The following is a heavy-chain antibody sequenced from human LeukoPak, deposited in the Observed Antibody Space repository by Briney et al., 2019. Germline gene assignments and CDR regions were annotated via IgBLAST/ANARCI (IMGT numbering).Heavy chain of an antibody. V-gene: IGHV1-69*13. CDR2: IIPIFGTA. CDR3: ARGRYYGSGSYYKGYYYYYMDV. CDR1: GGTFSSYA. J-gene: IGHJ6*03. D-gene: IGHD3-10*01. Sequence: GASVKVSCKASGGTFSSYAISWVRQAPGQGLEWMGGIIPIFGTANYAQKFQGRVTITADESTSTAYMELSSLRSEDTAVYYCARGRYYGSGSYYKGYYYYYMDVWGKGTTVTVSS.